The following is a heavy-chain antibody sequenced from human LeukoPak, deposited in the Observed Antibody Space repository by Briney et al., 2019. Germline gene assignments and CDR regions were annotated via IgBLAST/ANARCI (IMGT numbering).Heavy chain of an antibody. V-gene: IGHV3-23*01. J-gene: IGHJ4*02. CDR3: AKDVRSRGWELYFDY. CDR1: GFTFSSYA. D-gene: IGHD1-26*01. Sequence: GGSLRLSCAASGFTFSSYAMSWVRQAPGKGLEWVSAISGSGGSTYYADSVKGRFTISRDNSKNTLYLQMNSLRAEDTAVYYCAKDVRSRGWELYFDYWGQGTLVTVSS. CDR2: ISGSGGST.